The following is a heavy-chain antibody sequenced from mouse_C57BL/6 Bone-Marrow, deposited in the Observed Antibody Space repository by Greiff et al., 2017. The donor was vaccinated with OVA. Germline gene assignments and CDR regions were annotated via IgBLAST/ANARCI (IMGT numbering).Heavy chain of an antibody. CDR3: ANYYGSRGAMDY. V-gene: IGHV1-55*01. CDR1: GYTFTSYW. J-gene: IGHJ4*01. Sequence: QVQLKQPGAELVKPGASVKMSCKASGYTFTSYWITWVKQRPGQGLEWIGDIYPGSGSTNYNEKFKSKATLTVDPSSSTAYMQLSSLTSEDSAVYYCANYYGSRGAMDYWGQGTSVTVSS. CDR2: IYPGSGST. D-gene: IGHD1-1*01.